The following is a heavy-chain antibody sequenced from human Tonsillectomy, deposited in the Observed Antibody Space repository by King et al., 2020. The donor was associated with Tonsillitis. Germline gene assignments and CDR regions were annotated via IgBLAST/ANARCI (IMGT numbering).Heavy chain of an antibody. J-gene: IGHJ1*01. V-gene: IGHV4-38-2*01. D-gene: IGHD3-22*01. Sequence: QLQESGPGLVKPSETLSLTCAVSGYSISSGYYWGWIRQPPGKGLEGSGGIYHSGSTYYNPSLKSRVTISVDTSKNQFSLKLSSVTAADTAVYYCARVEGTYYYGSSGYSAEYFQHWGQGSLVTVPS. CDR2: IYHSGST. CDR3: ARVEGTYYYGSSGYSAEYFQH. CDR1: GYSISSGYY.